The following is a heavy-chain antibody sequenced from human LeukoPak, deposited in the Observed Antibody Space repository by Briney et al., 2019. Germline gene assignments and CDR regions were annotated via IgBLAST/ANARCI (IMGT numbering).Heavy chain of an antibody. V-gene: IGHV3-64*01. CDR1: GFTFSSHA. CDR2: ISSNGGNT. J-gene: IGHJ3*02. Sequence: GGSLRLSCAASGFTFSSHAMYWVRQAPGKGLEFVSVISSNGGNTYYPNSVKGRFTISRDNSKNTLYLQMNSLRAEDTAVYYCAKGLLYGANAFDIWGQGTMVTVSS. D-gene: IGHD4-17*01. CDR3: AKGLLYGANAFDI.